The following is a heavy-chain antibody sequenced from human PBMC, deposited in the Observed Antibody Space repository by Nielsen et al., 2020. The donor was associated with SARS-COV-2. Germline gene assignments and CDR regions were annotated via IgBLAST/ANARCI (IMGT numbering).Heavy chain of an antibody. D-gene: IGHD3-3*01. Sequence: SETLSLTCTVSGGSISSSSYYWGWIRQPPGKGLEWIGEINHSGSTNYNPSLKSRVTISADKTKNQFSLKLTSVTAADTAVYYCARGIQFLEFDYWGHGILVTVSS. CDR1: GGSISSSSYY. V-gene: IGHV4-39*07. CDR3: ARGIQFLEFDY. J-gene: IGHJ4*01. CDR2: INHSGST.